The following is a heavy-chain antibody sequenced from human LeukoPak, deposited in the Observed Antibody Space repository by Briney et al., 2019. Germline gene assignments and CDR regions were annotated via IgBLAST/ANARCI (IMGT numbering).Heavy chain of an antibody. CDR1: GYSISSGYY. J-gene: IGHJ5*02. CDR3: ASSIAVASWFDP. D-gene: IGHD6-19*01. CDR2: IYHSGST. V-gene: IGHV4-38-2*02. Sequence: SETLSLTCTVSGYSISSGYYWGWIRQPPGKGLEWIGSIYHSGSTYYNPSLKSRVTISVDTSKNQFSLKLSSVTAADTAVYYCASSIAVASWFDPWGQGTLVTVSS.